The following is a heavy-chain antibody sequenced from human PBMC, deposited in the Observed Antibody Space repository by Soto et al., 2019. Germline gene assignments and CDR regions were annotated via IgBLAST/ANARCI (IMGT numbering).Heavy chain of an antibody. CDR2: ISSSDTAI. V-gene: IGHV3-11*01. D-gene: IGHD6-19*01. Sequence: QVHLVESGGGLAKPGGSLRLSCAASGFTFTDYYMSWIRQAPGKGLEWISYISSSDTAIHYADSVKGRFTISRDNAKNSLYLQINRLRAEDTAVYYCARVGSSGWYVDYWGQGTLVTVSS. CDR1: GFTFTDYY. J-gene: IGHJ4*02. CDR3: ARVGSSGWYVDY.